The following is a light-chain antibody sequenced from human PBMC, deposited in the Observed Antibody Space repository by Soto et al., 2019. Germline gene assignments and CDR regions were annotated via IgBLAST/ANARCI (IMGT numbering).Light chain of an antibody. CDR2: WAS. V-gene: IGKV4-1*01. Sequence: DIVMTQSPDSLAVSLGESATINCKSSQSVLYSSNNKNYLAWYQQKPRQPPKLLIYWASTRESGVPDRFSGSGSGTDFTLTISSLQAEDVAVYYCQQYFITAYTFXQGTRMEIK. CDR1: QSVLYSSNNKNY. CDR3: QQYFITAYT. J-gene: IGKJ5*01.